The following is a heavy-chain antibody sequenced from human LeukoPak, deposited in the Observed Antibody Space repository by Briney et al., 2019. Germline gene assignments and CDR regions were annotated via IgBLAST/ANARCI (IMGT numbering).Heavy chain of an antibody. J-gene: IGHJ4*02. V-gene: IGHV3-30*02. CDR3: AKGQYTRPAPWVPFDY. CDR1: GFTFSSYG. Sequence: GGSLRLSCAASGFTFSSYGMHWVRQAPGKGLEWVAFIRYDGSNKYYADSVKGRFTISRDNSKNTLYLQMNSPRAEDTAVYYCAKGQYTRPAPWVPFDYWGQGTLVTVSS. CDR2: IRYDGSNK. D-gene: IGHD6-6*01.